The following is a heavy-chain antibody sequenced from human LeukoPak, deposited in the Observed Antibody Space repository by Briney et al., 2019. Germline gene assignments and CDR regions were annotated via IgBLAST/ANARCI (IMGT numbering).Heavy chain of an antibody. J-gene: IGHJ3*02. CDR3: AKDIDPYCSGGSCYGGRSAFDI. Sequence: GGSLRLSCAASGFTFDDYAMHWVRQAPGKGLEWVSLISGDGGSTYYADPVKGRFTISRDNSKNSLYLQTNSLRTEDTALYYCAKDIDPYCSGGSCYGGRSAFDIWGQGTMVTVSS. CDR1: GFTFDDYA. CDR2: ISGDGGST. D-gene: IGHD2-15*01. V-gene: IGHV3-43*02.